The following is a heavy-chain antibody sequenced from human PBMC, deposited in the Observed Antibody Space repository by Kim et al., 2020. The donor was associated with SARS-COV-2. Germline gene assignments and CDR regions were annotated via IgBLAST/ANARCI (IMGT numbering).Heavy chain of an antibody. Sequence: SETLSLTCTVSGGSISSYYWSWIRQPAGKGLEWIGRIYTSGSTNYNPSLKSRVTMSVDTSKNQFSLKLSSVTAADTAVYFCARDRRITMFGVVIGDAFDIWGHGTMVTVSS. CDR1: GGSISSYY. V-gene: IGHV4-4*07. CDR3: ARDRRITMFGVVIGDAFDI. J-gene: IGHJ3*02. D-gene: IGHD3-3*01. CDR2: IYTSGST.